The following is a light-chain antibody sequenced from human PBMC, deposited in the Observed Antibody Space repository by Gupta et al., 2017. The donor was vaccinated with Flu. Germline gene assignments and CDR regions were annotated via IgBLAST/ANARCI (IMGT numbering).Light chain of an antibody. CDR3: QQRSSWPPIT. CDR1: QSVSSY. Sequence: EIVFTQSPATLSLSPGERATLSCRASQSVSSYLAWYQKRHGQAPRLLIYDASNRATGIPARFSGSGSGTDFTLTISSLEPEDFAIYYCQQRSSWPPITFGQGTRLEIK. CDR2: DAS. J-gene: IGKJ5*01. V-gene: IGKV3-11*01.